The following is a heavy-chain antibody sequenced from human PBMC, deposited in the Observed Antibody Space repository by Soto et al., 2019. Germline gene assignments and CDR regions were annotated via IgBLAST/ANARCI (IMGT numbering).Heavy chain of an antibody. V-gene: IGHV1-46*01. D-gene: IGHD3-10*01. Sequence: QVRLMQSGAEVKNPGASMKLSCRASGYTFTNNFMHWVRQAPGQGIEWMGIIAPSIGGTNYAQRFQGRLTITRDTSASTDYMDMSSLTSGDTSVYYSVREEGPPGGPGLSTGKDRGVKNRFEPRGQGTLVTVSS. CDR1: GYTFTNNF. J-gene: IGHJ5*02. CDR2: IAPSIGGT. CDR3: VREEGPPGGPGLSTGKDRGVKNRFEP.